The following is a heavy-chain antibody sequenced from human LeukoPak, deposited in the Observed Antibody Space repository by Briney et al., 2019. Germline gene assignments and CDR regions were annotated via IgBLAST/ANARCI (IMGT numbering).Heavy chain of an antibody. CDR1: GFTSTNYN. J-gene: IGHJ4*02. CDR2: ISSSSGYI. V-gene: IGHV3-21*01. Sequence: PGGSLRLSCAASGFTSTNYNMNWVRQAPGKGLDLVSSISSSSGYILFADSVKGRFTISRDNAKNSLYLQMTSLRVEDTAVYYCAARPHYGERPIDYWGQGTLVTVSS. D-gene: IGHD4-17*01. CDR3: AARPHYGERPIDY.